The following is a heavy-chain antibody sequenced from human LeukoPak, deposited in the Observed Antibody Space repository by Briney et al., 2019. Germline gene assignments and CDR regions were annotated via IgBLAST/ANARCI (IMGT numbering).Heavy chain of an antibody. CDR3: ARHSRGAFDP. Sequence: PSETLSLTCTVSGGSISTFYWSWVRQVPGNGLEWIGYIYTGASGTTDYNSSLKSRVTISVDKSKIHFSLRLSSVTAADAAVYYCARHSRGAFDPWGQGTLVSVSS. V-gene: IGHV4-4*09. CDR1: GGSISTFY. D-gene: IGHD2-15*01. J-gene: IGHJ5*02. CDR2: IYTGASGTT.